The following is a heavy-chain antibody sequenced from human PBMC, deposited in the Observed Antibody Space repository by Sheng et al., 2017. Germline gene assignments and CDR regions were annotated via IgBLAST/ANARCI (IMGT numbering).Heavy chain of an antibody. D-gene: IGHD2-2*01. CDR3: AREMGSTSALSY. CDR1: VAPSVVTT. Sequence: QVQLQESGPGLVKAFRRPCPSPALSLVAPSVVTTGAGSGSPPGRDWSGLGVSIPVGAPTTTPPSKSRVTMSVDTSKNQFSLKLSSVTAADTAVYYCAREMGSTSALSYWGQGTLVTVSS. CDR2: SIPVGAP. V-gene: IGHV4-4*07. J-gene: IGHJ4*02.